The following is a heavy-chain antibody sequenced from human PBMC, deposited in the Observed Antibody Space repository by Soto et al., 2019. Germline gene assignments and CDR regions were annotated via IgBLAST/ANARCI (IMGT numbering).Heavy chain of an antibody. CDR3: ASGVTAYSYDRLDV. J-gene: IGHJ6*02. D-gene: IGHD5-18*01. CDR2: IHAGNGAT. CDR1: GFRFNNYV. Sequence: GASVKVSCMASGFRFNNYVIHEVRQAPGQRLEWMGWIHAGNGATEYSQNFQDRVTITRDTSANTGYMDLSRLTSEDTALYYCASGVTAYSYDRLDVWGQGTTVTVSS. V-gene: IGHV1-3*01.